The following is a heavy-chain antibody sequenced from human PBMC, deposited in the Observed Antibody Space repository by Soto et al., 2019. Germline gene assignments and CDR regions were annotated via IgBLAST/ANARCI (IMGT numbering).Heavy chain of an antibody. V-gene: IGHV5-51*01. CDR2: IYPGDSDA. CDR1: GDNCLNYC. D-gene: IGHD5-18*01. Sequence: GVLQQISYKAAGDNCLNYCSGWVSKMTGKGLEWMGIIYPGDSDARYSPSFQGQVTISADKSISTVYLQWSSLKTSDTAMYYCARHIVDTSMTASFNYWGQGTQVTVSS. CDR3: ARHIVDTSMTASFNY. J-gene: IGHJ4*02.